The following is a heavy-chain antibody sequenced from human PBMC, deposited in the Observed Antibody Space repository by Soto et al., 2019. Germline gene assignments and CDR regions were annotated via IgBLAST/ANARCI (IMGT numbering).Heavy chain of an antibody. J-gene: IGHJ6*02. CDR2: IYPGDSDT. CDR1: GYSFTSYW. V-gene: IGHV5-51*01. CDR3: ARSTGASITGTAYYYYGMDV. D-gene: IGHD1-20*01. Sequence: PGESLKISCKGSGYSFTSYWIGWVRQMPGKGLEWMGIIYPGDSDTRYSPSFQGQVTISADKSISTAYLQWSSLKASDTAMYYCARSTGASITGTAYYYYGMDVWGQGTTVTVSS.